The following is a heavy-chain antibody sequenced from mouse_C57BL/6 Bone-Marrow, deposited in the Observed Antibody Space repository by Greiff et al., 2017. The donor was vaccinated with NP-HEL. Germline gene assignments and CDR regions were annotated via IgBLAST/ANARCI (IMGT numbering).Heavy chain of an antibody. Sequence: EVQLQQSGGGLVQPGGSMKLSCVASGFTFSNYWMNWVRQSPEKGLEWVAQIRLKSDNYATHYAESVKGRFTISRDDSKSSVYLTMNNLRAEDTGIYYCTEGSNRFDYWGQGTTLTVSS. CDR1: GFTFSNYW. J-gene: IGHJ2*01. D-gene: IGHD2-5*01. CDR2: IRLKSDNYAT. V-gene: IGHV6-3*01. CDR3: TEGSNRFDY.